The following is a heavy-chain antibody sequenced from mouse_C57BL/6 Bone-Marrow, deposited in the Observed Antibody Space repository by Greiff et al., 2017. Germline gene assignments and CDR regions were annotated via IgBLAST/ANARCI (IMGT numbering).Heavy chain of an antibody. Sequence: EVKLMESGGGLVKPGGSLKLSCAASGFTFSDYGMHWVRQAPEKGLEWVAYISSGSSTIYYADTVKGRFTISRDNAKNTLFLQMTSLRSEDTAMYYCAGGHQRDYFDYWGQGTTLTVSS. CDR1: GFTFSDYG. CDR3: AGGHQRDYFDY. J-gene: IGHJ2*01. CDR2: ISSGSSTI. V-gene: IGHV5-17*01.